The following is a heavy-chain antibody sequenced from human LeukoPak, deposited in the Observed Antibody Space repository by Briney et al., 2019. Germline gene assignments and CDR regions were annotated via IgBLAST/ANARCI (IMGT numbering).Heavy chain of an antibody. D-gene: IGHD2-21*02. CDR3: ARGDVVRGVSWFDS. CDR1: GYTFTSYW. J-gene: IGHJ5*01. V-gene: IGHV5-51*01. CDR2: IYPGDSDT. Sequence: GESLKISCQGSGYTFTSYWVGWVRQMPVKGLEWMGSIYPGDSDTKYSPSFQGQVTISVDKSTNTAYLQWKSLKASDTAMYYCARGDVVRGVSWFDSWGQGALVTVSS.